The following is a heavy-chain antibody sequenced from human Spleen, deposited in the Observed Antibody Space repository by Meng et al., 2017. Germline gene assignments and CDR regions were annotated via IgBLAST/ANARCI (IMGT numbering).Heavy chain of an antibody. D-gene: IGHD1-26*01. V-gene: IGHV1-18*01. Sequence: ASVKVSCKASGYTFTSYEISWVRQAPGQGLEWMGWISASNGRTNYAQKLQSRLTVTTDTSTSTAYMELRSLTSDDTAVYYCAKGALWEPGDYWGQGTLVTVSS. CDR3: AKGALWEPGDY. CDR2: ISASNGRT. CDR1: GYTFTSYE. J-gene: IGHJ4*02.